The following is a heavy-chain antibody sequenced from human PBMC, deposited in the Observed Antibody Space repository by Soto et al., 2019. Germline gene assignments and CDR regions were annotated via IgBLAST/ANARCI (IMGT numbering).Heavy chain of an antibody. V-gene: IGHV3-23*01. J-gene: IGHJ5*02. D-gene: IGHD3-16*01. CDR1: GFKFSTYA. CDR2: IRGSGGGT. Sequence: EVQLLESGGGLVQPGGSLRLSCSASGFKFSTYAMSWVRQAPGKGLEWVSTIRGSGGGTSYADCVKGRFTISRDNAKNTLWLRMSSLGVEDTALYYCAKDYVVMFGGPIGSWGQGTLVSVSS. CDR3: AKDYVVMFGGPIGS.